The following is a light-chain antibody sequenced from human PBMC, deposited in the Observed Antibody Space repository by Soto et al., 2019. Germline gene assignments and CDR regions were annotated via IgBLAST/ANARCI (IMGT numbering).Light chain of an antibody. Sequence: QTVVTQEPSLTVSPGGTVTLTCGSSTGAVTSGHYAYWFQQKPGQAPRTLIYDTSYKHSWTPARFSGSLLGGNAALTLAGAQPEDEAEYYCLLSYSGARVFVGGTKVTVL. CDR2: DTS. CDR1: TGAVTSGHY. J-gene: IGLJ3*02. V-gene: IGLV7-46*01. CDR3: LLSYSGARV.